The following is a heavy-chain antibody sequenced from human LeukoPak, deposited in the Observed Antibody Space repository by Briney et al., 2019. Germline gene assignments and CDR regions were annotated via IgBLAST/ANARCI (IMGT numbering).Heavy chain of an antibody. Sequence: PSETLSLTCTVSGGSISSYYWSWIRQPPGKGLEWIGEINHSGSTNYNPSLKSRVTISVDTSKNQFSLKLSSVTAADTAVYYCARVGYDSSVWGQGTLVTVSS. J-gene: IGHJ4*02. D-gene: IGHD3-22*01. CDR3: ARVGYDSSV. V-gene: IGHV4-34*01. CDR2: INHSGST. CDR1: GGSISSYY.